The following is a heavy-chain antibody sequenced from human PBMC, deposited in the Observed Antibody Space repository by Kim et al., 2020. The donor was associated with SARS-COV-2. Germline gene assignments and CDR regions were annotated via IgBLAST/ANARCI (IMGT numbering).Heavy chain of an antibody. J-gene: IGHJ5*02. V-gene: IGHV3-30*18. CDR2: ISYDGSNK. CDR1: GFTFSSYG. D-gene: IGHD3-9*01. CDR3: AKGYGTYYDILTGPSYLNWFDP. Sequence: GGSLRLSCAASGFTFSSYGMHWVRQAPGKGLEWVAGISYDGSNKYYADSVKGRFTISRDNSKNTLYLQMNSLRAEDTAVYYCAKGYGTYYDILTGPSYLNWFDPWGQGTLVTVSS.